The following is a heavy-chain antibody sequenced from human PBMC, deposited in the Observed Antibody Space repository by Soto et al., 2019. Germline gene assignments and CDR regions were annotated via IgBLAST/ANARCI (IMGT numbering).Heavy chain of an antibody. V-gene: IGHV3-23*01. CDR1: GFTCSSYA. D-gene: IGHD6-19*01. Sequence: GGSLRLSCAASGFTCSSYAMSWVRQAPGKGLEWISAISGSANNAYYVDSVKGRFTISRDNSKNTLYLQMNSLRAEDTAVYYCAKDRGWLAERYYYGMDVWGQGTTVTVSS. J-gene: IGHJ6*02. CDR2: ISGSANNA. CDR3: AKDRGWLAERYYYGMDV.